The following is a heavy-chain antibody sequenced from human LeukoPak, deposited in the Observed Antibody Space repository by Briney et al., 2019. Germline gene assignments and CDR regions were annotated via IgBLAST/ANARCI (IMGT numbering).Heavy chain of an antibody. V-gene: IGHV3-30*02. CDR2: IRYDGSNK. CDR3: ARIRRSNNWFDP. CDR1: GFTFISYG. J-gene: IGHJ5*02. Sequence: GGSLRLSCAASGFTFISYGMHWVRQAPGKGLEWVAFIRYDGSNKYYADSVKGRFTISRDNSKNTLYLQMNSLRAEDTAVYYCARIRRSNNWFDPWGQGNLVSVSS.